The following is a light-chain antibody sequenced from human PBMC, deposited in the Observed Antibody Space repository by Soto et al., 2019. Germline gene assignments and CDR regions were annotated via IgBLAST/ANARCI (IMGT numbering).Light chain of an antibody. CDR3: QQYSSLWT. J-gene: IGKJ1*01. V-gene: IGKV3-20*01. Sequence: EIVLTQSPGTLSLSPGERATLSCRTSQSVSNNYLAWYQQKPGQAPRLLIYGASSRATGIQDRFSGSGSGTDFTLSISRLEPEDFAVYYCQQYSSLWTFGQGTKVDIK. CDR2: GAS. CDR1: QSVSNNY.